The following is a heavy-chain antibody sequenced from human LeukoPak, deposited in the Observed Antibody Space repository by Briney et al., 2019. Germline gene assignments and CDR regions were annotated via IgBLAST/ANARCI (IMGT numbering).Heavy chain of an antibody. CDR2: ICTSGST. CDR1: GGSISSGSYY. Sequence: SETLSLTCTVSGGSISSGSYYWSWIRQPAGKGLEWIGRICTSGSTNYNPSLKSRVTISVDRSKNQFSLKLSSVTAADTAVYYCARVTFAVGATIPWHYYYMDVWGKGTTVTVSS. D-gene: IGHD1-26*01. J-gene: IGHJ6*03. CDR3: ARVTFAVGATIPWHYYYMDV. V-gene: IGHV4-61*02.